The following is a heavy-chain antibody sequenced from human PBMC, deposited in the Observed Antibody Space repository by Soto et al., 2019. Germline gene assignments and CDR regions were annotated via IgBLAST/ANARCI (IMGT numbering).Heavy chain of an antibody. Sequence: QVQLVQSGAEVKKPGSSVKVSCTASGDTFSSYDISWVRQAPGQGLEWMGGIIPIFGTANYAQKFQGRVTITADESTSTAYMDLSSLRSEDTAVYYCARGVVPAANEEYYFDYWGQGTLVTVSS. D-gene: IGHD2-2*01. V-gene: IGHV1-69*01. J-gene: IGHJ4*02. CDR3: ARGVVPAANEEYYFDY. CDR2: IIPIFGTA. CDR1: GDTFSSYD.